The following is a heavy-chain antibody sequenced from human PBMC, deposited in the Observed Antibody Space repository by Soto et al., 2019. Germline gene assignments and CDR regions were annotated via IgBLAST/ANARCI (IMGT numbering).Heavy chain of an antibody. CDR1: GFTFSSYS. CDR3: ARAQTIAAAGTQIDY. CDR2: ISSSSSTI. J-gene: IGHJ4*02. V-gene: IGHV3-48*04. D-gene: IGHD6-13*01. Sequence: GSLRLSCAASGFTFSSYSMNWVRQAPGKGLEWVSYISSSSSTIYYADSVKGRITISRDNAKNSLYLQMNSLRAEDTAVYYCARAQTIAAAGTQIDYWGQGTLVTVSS.